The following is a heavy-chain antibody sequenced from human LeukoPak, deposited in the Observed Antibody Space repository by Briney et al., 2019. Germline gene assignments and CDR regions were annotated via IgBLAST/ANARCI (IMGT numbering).Heavy chain of an antibody. J-gene: IGHJ4*02. D-gene: IGHD3-22*01. V-gene: IGHV4-59*01. CDR2: IYYSGRT. CDR1: GDSISSYY. Sequence: SETLSLTCTVSGDSISSYYWSWIRQPPGKGLEWIGYIYYSGRTNYNPSLKSRVTISVDTSKNQFSLKLSSVTAADTAVYYCTRVGIQWFFDYWGQGTLVTVSS. CDR3: TRVGIQWFFDY.